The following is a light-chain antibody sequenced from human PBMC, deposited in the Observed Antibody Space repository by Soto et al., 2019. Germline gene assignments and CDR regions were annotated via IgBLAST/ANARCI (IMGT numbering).Light chain of an antibody. Sequence: QSVLTQPPSVSEAPRQRVTISCSGSSSNIGNNAVNWYQQLPGKAPKLLIYYDDLLPSGVSDRFSGSKSGTSASLAISGLQSEDDADYYCGAWDDSLNGVVFGGGTKLTVL. CDR1: SSNIGNNA. CDR2: YDD. V-gene: IGLV1-36*01. J-gene: IGLJ2*01. CDR3: GAWDDSLNGVV.